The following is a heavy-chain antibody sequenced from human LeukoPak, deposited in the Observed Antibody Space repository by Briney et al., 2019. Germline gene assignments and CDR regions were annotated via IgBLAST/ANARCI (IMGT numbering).Heavy chain of an antibody. Sequence: ASVKVSCKASGYTFTSYGINWVRQATGQGLEWMGWMNPNSGNTGYAQKFQGRVTMTRNTSISTAYMELSSLRSEDTAVYYCARGGYCSSTSCYLSYGMDVWGQGTTVTVSS. CDR2: MNPNSGNT. J-gene: IGHJ6*02. CDR3: ARGGYCSSTSCYLSYGMDV. CDR1: GYTFTSYG. D-gene: IGHD2-2*01. V-gene: IGHV1-8*01.